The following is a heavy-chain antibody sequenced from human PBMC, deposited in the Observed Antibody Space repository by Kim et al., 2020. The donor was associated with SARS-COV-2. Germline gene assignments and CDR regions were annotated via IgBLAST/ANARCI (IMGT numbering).Heavy chain of an antibody. Sequence: GGSLRLSCAASGFTFSNYAMSWVRQAPGKGLEWVSGISGSGGSTYYAESVKGRFTISRDNSKNTLYLQMNSLRVEDTALYYCAKGPTYKWDDVSANHFDYWGQGTLVTVSS. V-gene: IGHV3-23*01. CDR3: AKGPTYKWDDVSANHFDY. D-gene: IGHD1-20*01. CDR2: ISGSGGST. J-gene: IGHJ4*02. CDR1: GFTFSNYA.